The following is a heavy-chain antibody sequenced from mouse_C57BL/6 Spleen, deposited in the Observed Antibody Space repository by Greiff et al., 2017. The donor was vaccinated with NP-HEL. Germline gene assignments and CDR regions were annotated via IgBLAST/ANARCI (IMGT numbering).Heavy chain of an antibody. V-gene: IGHV1-52*01. CDR1: GYTFTSYW. J-gene: IGHJ1*03. CDR2: IDPSDSET. CDR3: ARGGTTVAGYFDV. D-gene: IGHD1-1*01. Sequence: VQLQQPGAELVRPGSSVTLSCKASGYTFTSYWMHWVKQRPIQGLEWIGNIDPSDSETNYNQKFKDKATLTVDKSSSTAYMQLSSLTSEDSAVYYCARGGTTVAGYFDVWGTGTTVTVSS.